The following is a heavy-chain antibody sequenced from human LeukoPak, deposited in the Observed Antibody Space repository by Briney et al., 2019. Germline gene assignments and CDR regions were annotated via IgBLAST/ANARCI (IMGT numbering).Heavy chain of an antibody. D-gene: IGHD3-22*01. V-gene: IGHV2-5*02. J-gene: IGHJ2*01. CDR3: AHTAPYYDRTGWWYFDL. CDR1: GFSLSSSGVG. CDR2: IYWDDDK. Sequence: SGPTLVKPTQTLTLTCTFSGFSLSSSGVGVGWIRQPPGKALEWLALIYWDDDKRYSPSPKTRLTITKDTSKNQVVLTMTNMDPVDTATYFCAHTAPYYDRTGWWYFDLWGRGTLVTVSS.